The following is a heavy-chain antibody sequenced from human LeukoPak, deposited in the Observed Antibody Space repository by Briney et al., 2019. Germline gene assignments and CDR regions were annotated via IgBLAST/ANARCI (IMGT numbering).Heavy chain of an antibody. CDR3: ATAYSNYVEVGAFDI. CDR2: ISYDGSNK. J-gene: IGHJ3*02. CDR1: GFTFSSYA. V-gene: IGHV3-30*04. D-gene: IGHD4-11*01. Sequence: EGSLRLSCAASGFTFSSYAMHWVRQAPGKGLEWVAVISYDGSNKYYADSVKGRFTISRDNSKNTLYLQMNSLRAEDTAVYYCATAYSNYVEVGAFDIWGQGTMVTVSS.